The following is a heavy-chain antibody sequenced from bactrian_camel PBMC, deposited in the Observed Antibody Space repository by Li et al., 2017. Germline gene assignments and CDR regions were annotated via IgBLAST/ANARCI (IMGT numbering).Heavy chain of an antibody. V-gene: IGHV3S40*01. J-gene: IGHJ6*01. D-gene: IGHD2*01. Sequence: SGGGLVEPGGSLRLSCVASGATYCTYDMSWYRQAPGKGLEWVSDINSSGRSTNYADSVKGRFTISRDNAKNTLYLQMNSLKPEDTAMYYCAARGPYCYTKLSVRDFTYWGQGTQVTVS. CDR1: GATYCTYD. CDR2: INSSGRST. CDR3: AARGPYCYTKLSVRDFTY.